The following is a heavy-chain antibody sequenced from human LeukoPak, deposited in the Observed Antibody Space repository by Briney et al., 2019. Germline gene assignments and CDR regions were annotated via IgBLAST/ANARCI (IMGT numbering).Heavy chain of an antibody. Sequence: GGSLRLSCAASGFSFSTIYMSWVRQTPGQGLEWVANINVDGTAEYYVDSVKGRFTISRDNANNSLYLQMNSLRAEDTAVYYCARDPYRFAFDIWGQGTVVLVSS. CDR1: GFSFSTIY. V-gene: IGHV3-7*03. D-gene: IGHD1-26*01. CDR2: INVDGTAE. J-gene: IGHJ3*02. CDR3: ARDPYRFAFDI.